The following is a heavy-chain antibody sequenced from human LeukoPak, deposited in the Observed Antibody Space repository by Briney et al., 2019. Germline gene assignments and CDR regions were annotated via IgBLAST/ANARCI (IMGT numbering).Heavy chain of an antibody. J-gene: IGHJ6*02. CDR1: GYTFNSYY. CDR3: ARDRPSHYDFWSGYPHYYYYGMDV. V-gene: IGHV1-69*13. Sequence: SVKVSCKASGYTFNSYYMHWVRQAPGQGLEWMGGIIPIFGTANYAQKFQGRVTITADESTSTAYMELSSLRSDDTAVYYCARDRPSHYDFWSGYPHYYYYGMDVWGQGTTVTVSS. D-gene: IGHD3-3*01. CDR2: IIPIFGTA.